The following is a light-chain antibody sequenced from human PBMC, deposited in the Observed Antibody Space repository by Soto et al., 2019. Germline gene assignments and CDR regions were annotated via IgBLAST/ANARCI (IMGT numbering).Light chain of an antibody. CDR2: DAS. V-gene: IGKV1-5*01. CDR3: QHYSSYSRT. CDR1: QIISYS. Sequence: DIQMSQSPSTLSASVGDRVTITCRASQIISYSLAWYQQKPGKAPKLLISDASTLERGVPSRFSGSGSGTEFTLTISSLQPDDFATYYCQHYSSYSRTFGQGTNVAIK. J-gene: IGKJ1*01.